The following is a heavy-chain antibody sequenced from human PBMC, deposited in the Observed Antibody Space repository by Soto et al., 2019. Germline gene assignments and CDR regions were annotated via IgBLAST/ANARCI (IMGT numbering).Heavy chain of an antibody. CDR3: ASSRRISRGYSFDI. J-gene: IGHJ3*02. D-gene: IGHD6-25*01. CDR2: ISSSVSTI. CDR1: GFTFISYS. Sequence: GGSLILSCAASGFTFISYSMNWVRQALGKGLEWVSYISSSVSTIYYADSVKGRFTISRDNAKNSLYLQMNSLRAEDTAVYYCASSRRISRGYSFDIWGQGTMVTVSS. V-gene: IGHV3-48*04.